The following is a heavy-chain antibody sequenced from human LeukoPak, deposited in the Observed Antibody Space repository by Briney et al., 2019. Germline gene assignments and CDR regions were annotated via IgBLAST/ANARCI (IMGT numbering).Heavy chain of an antibody. J-gene: IGHJ4*02. CDR1: GFTFSYYD. Sequence: GGSLRLPCAASGFTFSYYDMNWVRQAPGKGLEWVSAISGSGDSTYYADSVKGRFTISRDNSKNTLFLQMNSLRAEDTAAYYCAKRVSAGLPPSLDFWGQGTLVTVSS. CDR3: AKRVSAGLPPSLDF. D-gene: IGHD6-19*01. V-gene: IGHV3-23*01. CDR2: ISGSGDST.